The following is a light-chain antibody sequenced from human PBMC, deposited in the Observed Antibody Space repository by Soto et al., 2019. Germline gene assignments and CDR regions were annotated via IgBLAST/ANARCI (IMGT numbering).Light chain of an antibody. CDR2: GNN. Sequence: QSALTQPPSVSGAPGQRVTISCTGSSSNIGAGYDVHWYQQFSGTAPKLLIYGNNNRPSGVPDRFSGSRSGTSASLAITGLQAEDEADYYCQSYDNSLSGSYVFGIGTKVTVL. CDR3: QSYDNSLSGSYV. V-gene: IGLV1-40*01. J-gene: IGLJ1*01. CDR1: SSNIGAGYD.